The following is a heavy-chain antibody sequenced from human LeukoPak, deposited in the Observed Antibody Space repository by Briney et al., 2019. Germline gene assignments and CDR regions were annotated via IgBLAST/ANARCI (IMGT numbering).Heavy chain of an antibody. V-gene: IGHV3-23*01. Sequence: GGSLRLSCAASGFTFSSYAMSWVRQAPGKGLEWVSAISGSGGSTYYADSVKGRFTISRDNAKNSLYLQINSLRVEDTAVYYCAGGVGWHFDLWGRGTLVTVSS. D-gene: IGHD3-10*01. CDR3: AGGVGWHFDL. CDR2: ISGSGGST. CDR1: GFTFSSYA. J-gene: IGHJ2*01.